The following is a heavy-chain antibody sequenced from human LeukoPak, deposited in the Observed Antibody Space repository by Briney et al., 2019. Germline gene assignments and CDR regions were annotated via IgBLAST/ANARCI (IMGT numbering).Heavy chain of an antibody. CDR2: IRYDGSNK. V-gene: IGHV3-30*02. Sequence: PGGSLRLSCAASGFTFRSYGMHWVRQAPGKGLEWVAYIRYDGSNKFYTVSVKGRFTISRDNSKNTLYIQKNSLRSEDTGVYYSANGGGAYDVIDYWGQGTLVTVSS. CDR3: ANGGGAYDVIDY. D-gene: IGHD3-16*01. CDR1: GFTFRSYG. J-gene: IGHJ4*02.